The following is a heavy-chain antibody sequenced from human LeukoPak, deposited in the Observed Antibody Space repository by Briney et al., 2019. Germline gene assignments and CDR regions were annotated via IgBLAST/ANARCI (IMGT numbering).Heavy chain of an antibody. Sequence: ASVKVSCKASGYTFTGYYMHWVRQAPGQGLEWMGWINPNSGGTNYAQKFQGRVTMTRDTSISTAYMELSRLRSDDTAVYYCARGNDYGDWSPSSQWGQGTLVTVSS. CDR3: ARGNDYGDWSPSSQ. J-gene: IGHJ4*02. D-gene: IGHD4-17*01. V-gene: IGHV1-2*02. CDR1: GYTFTGYY. CDR2: INPNSGGT.